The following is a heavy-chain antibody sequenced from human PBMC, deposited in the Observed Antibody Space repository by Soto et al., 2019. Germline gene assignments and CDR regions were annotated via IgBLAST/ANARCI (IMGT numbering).Heavy chain of an antibody. V-gene: IGHV4-4*07. CDR2: IYTSGST. Sequence: SETLSLTCTVSCGSISSSYWSWIRQPAGKGLEWIGRIYTSGSTNYNPSLKSRVTMSVDTSKNQFSLNLSSVTAADTAVYYCARACSSNSCYDVFDYWGQGTLFPRLL. J-gene: IGHJ4*02. CDR3: ARACSSNSCYDVFDY. D-gene: IGHD2-2*01. CDR1: CGSISSSY.